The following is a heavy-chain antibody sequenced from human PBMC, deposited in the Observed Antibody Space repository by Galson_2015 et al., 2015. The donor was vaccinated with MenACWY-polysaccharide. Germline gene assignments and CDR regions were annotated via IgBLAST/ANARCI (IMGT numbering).Heavy chain of an antibody. CDR1: GGSISSSSYY. D-gene: IGHD2-2*01. V-gene: IGHV4-39*01. J-gene: IGHJ5*02. CDR3: ARPKPGYCSSTSCPPVRFDP. CDR2: IYYSGST. Sequence: SETLSLTCTVSGGSISSSSYYWGWLRQPPGKGLEWIGSIYYSGSTYYNPSLKSRVTISVDTSKNQFSLKLSSVTAADTAVYYCARPKPGYCSSTSCPPVRFDPWGQGTLVTVSS.